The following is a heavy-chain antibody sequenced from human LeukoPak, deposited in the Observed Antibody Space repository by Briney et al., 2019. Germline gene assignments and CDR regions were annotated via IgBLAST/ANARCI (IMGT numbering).Heavy chain of an antibody. Sequence: GGSLRLSCAASGFTFSSYAIIWVRQAPGKGLEWVSALSGRTYNTYHADSVKGRFTISRDNSKNTLYLQMNSLRAEGTAVYYCPLDISSTRDVWGQGTTVTVSS. CDR1: GFTFSSYA. CDR3: PLDISSTRDV. CDR2: LSGRTYNT. V-gene: IGHV3-23*01. J-gene: IGHJ6*02. D-gene: IGHD2-2*01.